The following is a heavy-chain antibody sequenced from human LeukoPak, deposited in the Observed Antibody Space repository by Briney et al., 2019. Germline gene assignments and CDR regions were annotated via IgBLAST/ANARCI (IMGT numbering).Heavy chain of an antibody. V-gene: IGHV1-18*01. Sequence: GASVKVFCKASGYTFTSYGISWVRQAPGQGLEWMGWISAYNGNTNYAQKLQGRVTMTTDTSTSTAYMELRSLRSDDTAVYYCARVYWDVWGSYPTNSFDYWGQGTLVTVSS. J-gene: IGHJ4*02. CDR2: ISAYNGNT. CDR1: GYTFTSYG. D-gene: IGHD3-16*01. CDR3: ARVYWDVWGSYPTNSFDY.